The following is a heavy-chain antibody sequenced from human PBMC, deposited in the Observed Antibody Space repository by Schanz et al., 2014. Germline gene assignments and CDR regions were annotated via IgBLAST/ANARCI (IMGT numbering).Heavy chain of an antibody. D-gene: IGHD1-7*01. CDR1: GFTFSTYW. V-gene: IGHV3-74*02. Sequence: GQLVESGGGVVQPGRSLRLSCAASGFTFSTYWMHWVRQAPGKGLVWVSHINSDGTTTTYADSVKGRFTISRDNAENTLYLQMNSLRVEDTAVYYCAMGGYQLHHWGQGTLVTVSS. CDR2: INSDGTTT. CDR3: AMGGYQLHH. J-gene: IGHJ4*02.